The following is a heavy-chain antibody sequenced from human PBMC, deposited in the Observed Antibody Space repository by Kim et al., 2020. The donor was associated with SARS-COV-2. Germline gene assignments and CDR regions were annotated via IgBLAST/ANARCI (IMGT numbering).Heavy chain of an antibody. CDR3: ARGVDRSFDY. Sequence: NTNYAQKLQGRVTMTTDTSTSTAYMELRSLRSDDMAVYYCARGVDRSFDYWGQGTLVTVSS. V-gene: IGHV1-18*03. J-gene: IGHJ4*02. CDR2: NT.